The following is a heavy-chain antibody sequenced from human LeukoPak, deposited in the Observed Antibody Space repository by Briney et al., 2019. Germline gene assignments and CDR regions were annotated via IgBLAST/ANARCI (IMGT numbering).Heavy chain of an antibody. V-gene: IGHV3-33*01. CDR3: VRGGCRSTSCYDY. CDR2: IWYDGSEK. Sequence: PGRSLRLSCAASGFTFSSYDMHWVRQAPGKGLVWLAVIWYDGSEKYYADSVKGRVTISRDNSKNTLYLQMSSLRVEDTALYYCVRGGCRSTSCYDYWGQGTLVTVSS. D-gene: IGHD2-2*01. J-gene: IGHJ4*02. CDR1: GFTFSSYD.